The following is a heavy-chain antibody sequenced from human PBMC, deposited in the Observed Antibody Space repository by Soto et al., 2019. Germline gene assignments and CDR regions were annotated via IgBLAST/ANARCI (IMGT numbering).Heavy chain of an antibody. Sequence: QVQLVESGGGLVKPGGSLRLSCTASGFTFSDYYMSWIRQAPGRGLEWLSYINRNGKNKDYADPVRGRFTISRDNAKTSLYLAMNGLSVEDTAVYYCARRRRTDMYDIVFMHDFDFWGQGALVTVSS. CDR3: ARRRRTDMYDIVFMHDFDF. D-gene: IGHD3-9*01. CDR2: INRNGKNK. V-gene: IGHV3-11*01. CDR1: GFTFSDYY. J-gene: IGHJ4*02.